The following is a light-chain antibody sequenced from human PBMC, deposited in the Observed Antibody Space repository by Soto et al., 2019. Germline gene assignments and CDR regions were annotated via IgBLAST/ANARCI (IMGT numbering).Light chain of an antibody. CDR3: ETWDSTIPA. J-gene: IGLJ2*01. CDR2: LEGSGSY. CDR1: SGHSSYI. Sequence: QLVLTQSSSASASLGSSVKLTCTLSSGHSSYIIAWHQQQPGKAPRYLMKLEGSGSYNKGSGVPDRFSGSSSGADRYLTTSFLQFGAQADYSCETWDSTIPAFGSGPKLTVL. V-gene: IGLV4-60*02.